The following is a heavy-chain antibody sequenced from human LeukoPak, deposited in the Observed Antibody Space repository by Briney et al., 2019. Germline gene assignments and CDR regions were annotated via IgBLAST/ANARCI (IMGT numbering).Heavy chain of an antibody. J-gene: IGHJ6*03. CDR1: GHSISSNYY. V-gene: IGHV4-38-2*01. CDR3: ARHLFYYYSYMDV. CDR2: IYHRGST. Sequence: SETLSLTCDVSGHSISSNYYWGWIRQSPQKGPEWIGSIYHRGSTYYSPSFESRVTISVDTSKNQFSLNLSSVTATDTAKYYCARHLFYYYSYMDVWGKGTTVTVPS.